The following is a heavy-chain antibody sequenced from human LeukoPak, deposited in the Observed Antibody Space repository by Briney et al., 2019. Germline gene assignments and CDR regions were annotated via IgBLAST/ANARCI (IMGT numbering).Heavy chain of an antibody. D-gene: IGHD3-22*01. CDR3: ARDGPWYDSSGYYPQTFDY. Sequence: ASVKVSCKASGYTFTSHYMHWVRQAPGQGLEWMGIINPSGGSTSYAQKFQGRVTMTRDTSTSTVYMELSSLRSEDTAVYYCARDGPWYDSSGYYPQTFDYWGQGTLVTVSS. V-gene: IGHV1-46*01. J-gene: IGHJ4*02. CDR1: GYTFTSHY. CDR2: INPSGGST.